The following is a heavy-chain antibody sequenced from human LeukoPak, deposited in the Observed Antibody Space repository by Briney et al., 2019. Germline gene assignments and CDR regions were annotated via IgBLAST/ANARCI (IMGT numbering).Heavy chain of an antibody. CDR2: INHSGST. CDR3: ARGRTPLHYYGSGSFYDY. D-gene: IGHD3-10*01. V-gene: IGHV4-34*01. J-gene: IGHJ4*02. CDR1: GGSFSGYY. Sequence: SETLSLTCAVYGGSFSGYYWSWIRQPPGKGLEWIGEINHSGSTNYNPSLKSRVTISVDTSKNQFSLKLSSVTAADTAVYYCARGRTPLHYYGSGSFYDYWGQGTLVTVSS.